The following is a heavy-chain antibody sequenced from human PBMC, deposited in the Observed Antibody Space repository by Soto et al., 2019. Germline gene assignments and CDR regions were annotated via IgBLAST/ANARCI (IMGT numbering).Heavy chain of an antibody. CDR1: GYTFSSYT. D-gene: IGHD3-16*01. CDR3: GRIGDGNRRRFDY. Sequence: VRLVQSGAEVKKPGSSVKVSCKASGYTFSSYTINWVRQAPGQGLELMGGIIPVFNSATYAQKVQGRVTITADESTSTPYLESRRLRSADTALYSSGRIGDGNRRRFDYWGQGPLVTASS. J-gene: IGHJ4*02. V-gene: IGHV1-69*01. CDR2: IIPVFNSA.